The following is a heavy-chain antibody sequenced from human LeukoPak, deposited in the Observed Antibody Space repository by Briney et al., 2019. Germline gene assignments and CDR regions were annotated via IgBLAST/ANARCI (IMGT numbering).Heavy chain of an antibody. CDR2: IRYDGKTE. D-gene: IGHD2-21*02. Sequence: GGSLRLSCVVSGFTFSNYGMHWVRQAPGKGLEWVAFIRYDGKTEHYADSVKGRLTVSRDTSKNTLYLQMNSLGVEDTAVYYCVRDGMVTEPINYWGQGTLVTVSS. J-gene: IGHJ4*02. CDR3: VRDGMVTEPINY. V-gene: IGHV3-30*02. CDR1: GFTFSNYG.